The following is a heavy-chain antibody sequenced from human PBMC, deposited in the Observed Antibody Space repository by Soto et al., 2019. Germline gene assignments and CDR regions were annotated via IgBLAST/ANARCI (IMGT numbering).Heavy chain of an antibody. CDR3: ARDLQVAGNYYYYGMDV. CDR2: INPNSGGT. Sequence: ASVKVSCKASGYTFTSYDINWVRQATGQGLEWMGWINPNSGGTNYAQKFQGWVTMTRDTSISTAYMELSRLRSDDTAVYYCARDLQVAGNYYYYGMDVWGQGTAVTVSS. D-gene: IGHD6-19*01. V-gene: IGHV1-2*04. J-gene: IGHJ6*02. CDR1: GYTFTSYD.